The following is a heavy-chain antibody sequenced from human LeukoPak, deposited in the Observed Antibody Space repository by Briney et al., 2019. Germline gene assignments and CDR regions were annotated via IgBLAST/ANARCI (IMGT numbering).Heavy chain of an antibody. V-gene: IGHV3-30*18. CDR3: AKLGIGYSYGSFDY. J-gene: IGHJ4*02. Sequence: PGGSLRLSCAASGFTFSSYGMHWVRQAPGKGLEWVAVISYDGSNKYYADSVKGRFTISRDNSKNTLYLQMNSLRAEDTAVYYYAKLGIGYSYGSFDYWGQGTLVTVSS. CDR2: ISYDGSNK. D-gene: IGHD5-18*01. CDR1: GFTFSSYG.